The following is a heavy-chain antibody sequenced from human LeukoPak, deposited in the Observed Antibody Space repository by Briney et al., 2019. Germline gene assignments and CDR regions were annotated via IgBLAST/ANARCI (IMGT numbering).Heavy chain of an antibody. J-gene: IGHJ4*02. D-gene: IGHD3-22*01. CDR1: GAPIMTYY. CDR3: TKGYYEPFDY. Sequence: SETLSLTCTVSGAPIMTYYWDWIRQAPGKGLEWIGCISDSGTTYYNPSLKSRVTISLDTSKNHFSLKLTSMTAADTAVYFCTKGYYEPFDYWGQGMMVTVSS. V-gene: IGHV4-59*01. CDR2: ISDSGTT.